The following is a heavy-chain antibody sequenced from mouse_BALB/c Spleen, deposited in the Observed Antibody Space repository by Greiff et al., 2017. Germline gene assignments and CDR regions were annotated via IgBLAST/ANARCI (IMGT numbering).Heavy chain of an antibody. Sequence: EVMLVESGGGLVKPGGSLKLSCAASGFTFSSYAMSWVRQTPEKRLEWVATISDGGSYTYYPDSVKGRFTISRDNAKNNLYLQMSSLKSEDTAMYYCAREEAMDYWGQGTSVTVSS. CDR3: AREEAMDY. V-gene: IGHV5-6*03. CDR2: ISDGGSYT. J-gene: IGHJ4*01. CDR1: GFTFSSYA.